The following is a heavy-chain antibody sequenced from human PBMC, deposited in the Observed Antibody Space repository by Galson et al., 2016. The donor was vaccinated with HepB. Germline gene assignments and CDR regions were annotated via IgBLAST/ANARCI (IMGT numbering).Heavy chain of an antibody. J-gene: IGHJ6*02. CDR1: GSTFDDYT. V-gene: IGHV3-43*01. Sequence: SLRLSCAVSGSTFDDYTMHWVRQAPGKGLEWVSLISCVGGSTYYADSVKGRFTISRDNSKNSLYLQMNSLRTEDTALYYCAKDRRSGRTYYYYYTYYYYYGMDVWGQGTTVTVSS. D-gene: IGHD3-3*01. CDR2: ISCVGGST. CDR3: AKDRRSGRTYYYYYTYYYYYGMDV.